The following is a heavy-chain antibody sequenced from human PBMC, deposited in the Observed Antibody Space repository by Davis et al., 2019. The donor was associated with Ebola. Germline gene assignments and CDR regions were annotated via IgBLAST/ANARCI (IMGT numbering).Heavy chain of an antibody. J-gene: IGHJ4*02. CDR3: AKDIAQGRGGY. CDR2: IWYDGSNK. CDR1: GFTFSSYG. D-gene: IGHD6-13*01. Sequence: PGGSLRLSCAASGFTFSSYGMHWVRQAPGKGLEWVAVIWYDGSNKYYADSVKGRFTISRDNSKNTLYLQMNSLRAEDTAVYYCAKDIAQGRGGYWGQGTLVTVSS. V-gene: IGHV3-33*06.